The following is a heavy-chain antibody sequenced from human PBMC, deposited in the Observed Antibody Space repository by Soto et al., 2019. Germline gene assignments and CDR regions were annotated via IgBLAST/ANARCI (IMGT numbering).Heavy chain of an antibody. Sequence: QVQLVESGGGVVQPGRSLTLSCAASGFIFSSYGMHWVRQAPGKGLQWVAVIWYDGSKTYYADSVKGRFTISRDNSKNKLYLQMNSLRAEDTAVYYCARGLRAAAGRDYFQYWGQGTLVTVSS. CDR1: GFIFSSYG. D-gene: IGHD6-13*01. CDR2: IWYDGSKT. CDR3: ARGLRAAAGRDYFQY. J-gene: IGHJ1*01. V-gene: IGHV3-33*01.